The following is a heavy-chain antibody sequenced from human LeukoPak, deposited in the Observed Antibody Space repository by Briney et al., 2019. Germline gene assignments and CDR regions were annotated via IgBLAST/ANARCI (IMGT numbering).Heavy chain of an antibody. Sequence: ASVKVSCKASGYTFTSYGISWVRQAPGQGLEWMGWISAYNGNTNYAQKLQGRVTMTTDTSTSTAYTELRSLRSDDTAVYYCARDYYDSSGYCDYWGQGTLVTVSS. CDR3: ARDYYDSSGYCDY. V-gene: IGHV1-18*01. D-gene: IGHD3-22*01. CDR1: GYTFTSYG. CDR2: ISAYNGNT. J-gene: IGHJ4*02.